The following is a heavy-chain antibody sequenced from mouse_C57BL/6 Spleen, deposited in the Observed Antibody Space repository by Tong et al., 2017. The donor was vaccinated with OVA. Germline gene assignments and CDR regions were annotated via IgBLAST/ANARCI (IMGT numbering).Heavy chain of an antibody. Sequence: EVQLVESGGGLVKPGGSLKLSCAASGFTFSDYYMYWVRQTPEKRLEWVATISDGGSYTYYPDSVKGRFTISRDNAKNNQYLQMSSLKSEDTAMYYCARSQLGALMLVDYWGQGTSVTVSS. CDR2: ISDGGSYT. D-gene: IGHD3-1*01. J-gene: IGHJ4*01. CDR1: GFTFSDYY. V-gene: IGHV5-4*02. CDR3: ARSQLGALMLVDY.